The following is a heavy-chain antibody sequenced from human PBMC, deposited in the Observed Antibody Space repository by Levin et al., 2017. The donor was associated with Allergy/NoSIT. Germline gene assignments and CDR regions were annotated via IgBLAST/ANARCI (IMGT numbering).Heavy chain of an antibody. CDR2: ISGSGGST. J-gene: IGHJ4*02. D-gene: IGHD2-21*02. V-gene: IGHV3-23*01. CDR3: AKDFWVVVTANFDY. Sequence: GESLKISCAASGFTFSSYAMSWVRQAPGKGLEWVSAISGSGGSTYYADSVKGRFTISRDNSKNTLYLQMNSLRAEDTAVYYCAKDFWVVVTANFDYWGQGTLVTVSS. CDR1: GFTFSSYA.